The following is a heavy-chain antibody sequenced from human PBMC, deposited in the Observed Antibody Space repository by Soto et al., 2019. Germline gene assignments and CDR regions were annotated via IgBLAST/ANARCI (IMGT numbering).Heavy chain of an antibody. J-gene: IGHJ6*04. CDR1: VCTFSSYA. Sequence: QVQLVQSGAEVKKPGSAVKVSCKASVCTFSSYAISWVRQAPGQGREWMGGIIPISGTANYAQKFQGRVTITADESTSTAYMALSRLRCEDTAVYYCARDQGGSGRYLPYYYYGMDVWGKGTTVTVSS. V-gene: IGHV1-69*12. CDR2: IIPISGTA. D-gene: IGHD3-10*01. CDR3: ARDQGGSGRYLPYYYYGMDV.